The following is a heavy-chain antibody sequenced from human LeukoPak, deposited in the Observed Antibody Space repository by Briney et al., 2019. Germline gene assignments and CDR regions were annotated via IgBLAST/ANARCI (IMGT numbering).Heavy chain of an antibody. D-gene: IGHD4-17*01. CDR1: KFNFNSYG. J-gene: IGHJ3*02. CDR2: ISGSGGST. V-gene: IGHV3-23*01. Sequence: PGGSLRLSCTTSKFNFNSYGMTWVRQAPGKGLEWVSSISGSGGSTQYAASVQGRFTISRDNSKNTLYLQMNSLRAEDSAVYHCAKDPNGDYIGTFDIWGQGTMVTVSS. CDR3: AKDPNGDYIGTFDI.